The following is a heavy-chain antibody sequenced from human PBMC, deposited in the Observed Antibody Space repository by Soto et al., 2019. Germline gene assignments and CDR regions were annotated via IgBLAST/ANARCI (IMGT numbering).Heavy chain of an antibody. CDR3: GRPRRGSWYVIDY. Sequence: GESLKISCKDSGDSFTIYWISCVRHRPGKGLEWMGRMDPSDDDTNYSPAFQGPVTTSADKSIRTGYLKWSSLKASDAAMYYCGRPRRGSWYVIDYWGQGTLVTVSS. D-gene: IGHD2-15*01. V-gene: IGHV5-10-1*01. CDR2: MDPSDDDT. J-gene: IGHJ4*02. CDR1: GDSFTIYW.